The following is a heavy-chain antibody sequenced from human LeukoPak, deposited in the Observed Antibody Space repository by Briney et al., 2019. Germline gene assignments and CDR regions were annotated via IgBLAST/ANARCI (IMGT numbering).Heavy chain of an antibody. CDR3: ARGAYGDPTSFDY. CDR2: IYYSGST. Sequence: PSETLSLTCTVSGGSISSYYWSWIRQPPGKGPEWIGYIYYSGSTNYNPSLKSRVTISVDTSKNQFSLKLSSVTAADTAVYYCARGAYGDPTSFDYWGQGTLVTVSS. D-gene: IGHD4-17*01. V-gene: IGHV4-59*01. CDR1: GGSISSYY. J-gene: IGHJ4*02.